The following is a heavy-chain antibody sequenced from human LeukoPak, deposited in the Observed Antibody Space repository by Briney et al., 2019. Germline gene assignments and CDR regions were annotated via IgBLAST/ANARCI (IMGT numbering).Heavy chain of an antibody. CDR2: IYHSGST. V-gene: IGHV4-38-2*01. J-gene: IGHJ5*02. CDR3: ARNVPADFSNRHHKWFDP. CDR1: GHSMISDYY. Sequence: SETLSLTCGVSGHSMISDYYWGWIRQPPGKGLEWIGSIYHSGSTHYNPSLKSRVTISVDTSKNQFSLKLSSVTASDTAIYYCARNVPADFSNRHHKWFDPWGQGTLVTVSS. D-gene: IGHD2-8*01.